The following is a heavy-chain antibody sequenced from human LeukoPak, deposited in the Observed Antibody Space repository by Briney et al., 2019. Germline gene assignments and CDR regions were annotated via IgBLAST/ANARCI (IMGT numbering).Heavy chain of an antibody. CDR2: ISSSSSYI. D-gene: IGHD2-8*01. CDR1: GFTFSSYS. V-gene: IGHV3-21*01. CDR3: AKDRCSNGIGCYYYYMDV. J-gene: IGHJ6*03. Sequence: GGSLRLSCAASGFTFSSYSMNWVRQAPGKGLEWVSSISSSSSYIYYADSVKGRFTISRDNAKNSLYLQMNSLRAEDTAVYYCAKDRCSNGIGCYYYYMDVWGKGTTVTISS.